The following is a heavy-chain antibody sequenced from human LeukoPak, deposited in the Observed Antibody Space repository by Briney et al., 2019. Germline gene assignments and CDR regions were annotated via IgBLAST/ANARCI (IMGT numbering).Heavy chain of an antibody. CDR3: ARDTRRHGYDTHSDAFDI. CDR2: ISGTSSII. J-gene: IGHJ3*02. D-gene: IGHD5-12*01. V-gene: IGHV3-48*04. CDR1: GFTFNSYS. Sequence: PGGSLRLSCAASGFTFNSYSMNWVRQAPGKGLEWISYISGTSSIINYADSVKGRFTISRDNAKNSLYLQMNSLRAEDTAVYYCARDTRRHGYDTHSDAFDIWGQGTMVTVSS.